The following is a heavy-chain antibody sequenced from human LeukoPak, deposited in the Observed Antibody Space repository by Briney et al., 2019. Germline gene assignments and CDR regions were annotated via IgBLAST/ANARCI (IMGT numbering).Heavy chain of an antibody. J-gene: IGHJ4*02. CDR3: AKDRGSSGRNYFDQ. D-gene: IGHD6-19*01. V-gene: IGHV3-30*18. Sequence: GRSLRLSCAASGFTFSSYGMHWVRQTPGKGLEWVAVISYDGSNKDYADSLKGRFTISRDNSKNTLYLQMRSLRVEDTGVYYCAKDRGSSGRNYFDQWGQGTLVTVSS. CDR1: GFTFSSYG. CDR2: ISYDGSNK.